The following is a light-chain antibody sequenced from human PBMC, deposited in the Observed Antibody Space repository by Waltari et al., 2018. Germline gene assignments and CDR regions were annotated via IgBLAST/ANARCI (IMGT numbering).Light chain of an antibody. V-gene: IGKV1-5*03. CDR1: QGIGGW. CDR3: QQYNTYSGM. CDR2: KAS. Sequence: DIQMTQSPSTLSVSVGDRVTITCRASQGIGGWLAWYQQKPGKAPKLLIYKASSLETGVPSRFSGSGSGTEFTLTISSLQPDDFATYYCQQYNTYSGMFGQGTKVEIK. J-gene: IGKJ1*01.